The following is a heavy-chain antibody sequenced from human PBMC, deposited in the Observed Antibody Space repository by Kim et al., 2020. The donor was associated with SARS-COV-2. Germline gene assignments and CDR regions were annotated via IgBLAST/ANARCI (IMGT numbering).Heavy chain of an antibody. CDR3: ARDSLPYSSSSVYFDY. J-gene: IGHJ4*02. CDR2: IIPIFGTA. D-gene: IGHD6-6*01. V-gene: IGHV1-69*13. CDR1: GGTFSSYA. Sequence: SVKVSCKASGGTFSSYAISWVRQAPGQGLEWMGGIIPIFGTANYAQKFQGRVTITADESTSTAYMELSSLRSEDTAVYYCARDSLPYSSSSVYFDYWGQGTLVTVSS.